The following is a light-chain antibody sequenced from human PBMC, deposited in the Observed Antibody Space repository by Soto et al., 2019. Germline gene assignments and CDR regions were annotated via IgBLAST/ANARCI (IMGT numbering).Light chain of an antibody. V-gene: IGKV3-20*01. CDR3: HQYQTSPWT. CDR1: QSLANSR. Sequence: ETVLTQSPGTLSLSPGETAIVSCRASQSLANSRLAWYRQKPGQAPRLLIYDVSRRATGIPGRFSGSGSGTDFTLSISRLEPEDFAVYFCHQYQTSPWTFGRGTKV. CDR2: DVS. J-gene: IGKJ1*01.